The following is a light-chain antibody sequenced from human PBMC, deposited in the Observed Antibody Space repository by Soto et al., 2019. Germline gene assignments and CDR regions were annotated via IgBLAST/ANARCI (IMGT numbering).Light chain of an antibody. CDR1: QSVSNNY. CDR3: QQYGSSPTWT. J-gene: IGKJ1*01. V-gene: IGKV3-20*01. Sequence: VLSLTPGTLSLSPGERATLSCRAIQSVSNNYLAWYQQKPGQAPRLLIYGASTRATGIPDRFSGSGSGTDFTLTISRLEPEDSAVYYCQQYGSSPTWTFGQGTKLDIK. CDR2: GAS.